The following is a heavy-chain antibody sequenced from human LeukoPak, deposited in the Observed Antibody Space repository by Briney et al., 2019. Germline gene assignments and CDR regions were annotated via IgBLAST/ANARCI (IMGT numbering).Heavy chain of an antibody. Sequence: PSETLSLTCTVSGGSISSSSYYWGWIRQPPGKGLEWIGSIYYSGSTYYNPSLKSRVTISVDTSKNQFSLKLSSVTAADTAVYYCARVTGVADFDHWGQGTLVAVSS. CDR3: ARVTGVADFDH. CDR2: IYYSGST. D-gene: IGHD2-15*01. CDR1: GGSISSSSYY. V-gene: IGHV4-39*01. J-gene: IGHJ4*02.